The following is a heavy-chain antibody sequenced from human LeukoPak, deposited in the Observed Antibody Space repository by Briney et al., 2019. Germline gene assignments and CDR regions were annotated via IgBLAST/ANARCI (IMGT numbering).Heavy chain of an antibody. CDR2: INHNGNVN. D-gene: IGHD3-22*01. Sequence: GGSLRLSCAASGFTFSSYWMNWARQAPGKGLEWVASINHNGNVNYYVDSVKGRFTISRDNAKNSLYLQMSNLRAEDTAVYYCARIHSSGYAARDYWGQGTLVTVSS. J-gene: IGHJ4*02. CDR1: GFTFSSYW. CDR3: ARIHSSGYAARDY. V-gene: IGHV3-7*03.